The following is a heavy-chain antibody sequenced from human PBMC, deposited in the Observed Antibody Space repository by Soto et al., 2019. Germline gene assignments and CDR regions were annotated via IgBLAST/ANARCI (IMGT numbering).Heavy chain of an antibody. CDR1: GYTFTIHD. J-gene: IGHJ4*02. CDR3: ARVSSIAARRSFDS. V-gene: IGHV1-8*01. CDR2: LNPHSGKT. Sequence: ASVKVSCKASGYTFTIHDIHWVAQAPGQGLEWMAGLNPHSGKTAYAQKFQGRLTMTGNASTSTAYMALSSLRSEDTAMYYCARVSSIAARRSFDSWGQGTLVTVSS. D-gene: IGHD6-6*01.